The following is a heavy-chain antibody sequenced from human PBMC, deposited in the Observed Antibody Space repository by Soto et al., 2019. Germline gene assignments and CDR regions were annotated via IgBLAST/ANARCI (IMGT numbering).Heavy chain of an antibody. CDR2: IYYSGST. D-gene: IGHD2-8*01. Sequence: QVQLQESGPGLVKPSQTLSLTCTVSGGSISSGGYYWSWIRQHPGKGLEWIGYIYYSGSTYYNPSLKSRVTISVDTSKNQFSLKLSSVTAADTAVYYCAREIVLMVYGSQAVVNWFDPWGQGTLVTVSS. J-gene: IGHJ5*02. CDR3: AREIVLMVYGSQAVVNWFDP. V-gene: IGHV4-31*03. CDR1: GGSISSGGYY.